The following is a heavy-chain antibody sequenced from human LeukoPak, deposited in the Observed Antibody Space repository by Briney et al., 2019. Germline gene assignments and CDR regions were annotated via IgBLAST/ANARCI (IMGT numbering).Heavy chain of an antibody. CDR2: INHSGST. D-gene: IGHD6-19*01. Sequence: SETLSLTCAVYGGSFSGYYWSWIRQPPGKGLEWIGEINHSGSTNYNPSLKSRVTISVDTSKNQFSLKLSSVTAADTAVYYCARHGYSSGWYFPRYFDYWGQGTLVTVSS. CDR1: GGSFSGYY. V-gene: IGHV4-34*01. J-gene: IGHJ4*02. CDR3: ARHGYSSGWYFPRYFDY.